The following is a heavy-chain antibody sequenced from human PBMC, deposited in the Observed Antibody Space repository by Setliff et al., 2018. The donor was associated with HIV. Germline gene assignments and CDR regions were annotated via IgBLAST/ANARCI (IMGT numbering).Heavy chain of an antibody. J-gene: IGHJ6*02. CDR2: LNTDGSST. Sequence: PGGSLRLSCAASGFSFTDVWMHWVRQAPGKGLVWVSRLNTDGSSTKYADSVKGRFTISRDNAKNTLYLQMDSLRGEDTAVYYCARGYYGSDLQNAMDVCGQGTTVTVSS. CDR3: ARGYYGSDLQNAMDV. CDR1: GFSFTDVW. D-gene: IGHD3-10*01. V-gene: IGHV3-74*03.